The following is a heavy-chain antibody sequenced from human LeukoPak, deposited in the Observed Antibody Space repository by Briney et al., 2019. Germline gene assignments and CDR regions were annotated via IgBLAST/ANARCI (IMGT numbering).Heavy chain of an antibody. J-gene: IGHJ5*02. CDR1: GYTFTGYY. D-gene: IGHD3-10*01. CDR3: ARSRMVRGVMIWFDP. Sequence: GASVKVSCKASGYTFTGYYMHWVRQAPAPGLEWMGWINPNSGGTNYAQKFQGRVTMTRDTSISTAYMELSRLKSDDTAVYYCARSRMVRGVMIWFDPWGQGTLVTVS. V-gene: IGHV1-2*02. CDR2: INPNSGGT.